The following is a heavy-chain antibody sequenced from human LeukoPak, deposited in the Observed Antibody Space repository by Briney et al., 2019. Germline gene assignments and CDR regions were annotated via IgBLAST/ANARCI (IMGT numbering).Heavy chain of an antibody. CDR2: IYSGGST. J-gene: IGHJ4*02. Sequence: ETLSLTCTVSGGSISSSSYYWGWVRQAPGKGLEWVSVIYSGGSTYYADSVKGRFTISRDNSKNTLYLQMNSLRAEDTAVYYCASRPVDTTMIYYFDYWGQGTLVTVSS. V-gene: IGHV3-53*01. D-gene: IGHD5-18*01. CDR1: GGSISSSSYY. CDR3: ASRPVDTTMIYYFDY.